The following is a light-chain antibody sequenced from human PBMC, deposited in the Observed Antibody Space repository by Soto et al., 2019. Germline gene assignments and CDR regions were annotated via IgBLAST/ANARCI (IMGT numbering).Light chain of an antibody. Sequence: EIVLTQSPGTLSVSPGESATLSCRASQSVRSYLAWYQQKPGQAPRLLIHGASIRAPGIPARFSGRGSGTDFTLTISSLQSEDFAVYYCHQYNNWPHTFGQGTKVDIK. CDR1: QSVRSY. CDR2: GAS. V-gene: IGKV3-15*01. J-gene: IGKJ1*01. CDR3: HQYNNWPHT.